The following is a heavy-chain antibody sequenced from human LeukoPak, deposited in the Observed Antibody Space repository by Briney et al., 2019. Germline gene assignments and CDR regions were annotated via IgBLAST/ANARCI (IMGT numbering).Heavy chain of an antibody. J-gene: IGHJ4*02. V-gene: IGHV4-38-2*01. Sequence: PSETLSLTCAVSGYSISSGYYWGWIRQPPGNGLEWIGSIYHSGSTYYNPSLKSRVTISVDTSKNQLSLKLSSVTAADTAVYYCARLIYYGSGSEFDYWGQGTLVTVSS. CDR1: GYSISSGYY. D-gene: IGHD3-10*01. CDR3: ARLIYYGSGSEFDY. CDR2: IYHSGST.